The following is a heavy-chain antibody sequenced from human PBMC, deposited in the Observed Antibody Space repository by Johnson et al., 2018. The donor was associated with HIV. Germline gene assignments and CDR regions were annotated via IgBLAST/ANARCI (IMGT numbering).Heavy chain of an antibody. CDR2: INWNGGST. Sequence: VQLVESGGGVVRPGGSLRLSCAASGFTFDDYGMSWVRQAPGKGLEWVSGINWNGGSTYYEDSVKGRFTISRDNSKNTLYLQMNRLRTQDTAGYYCARTRQGSFDIWGQGTMVTVSS. CDR3: ARTRQGSFDI. J-gene: IGHJ3*02. V-gene: IGHV3-20*04. CDR1: GFTFDDYG.